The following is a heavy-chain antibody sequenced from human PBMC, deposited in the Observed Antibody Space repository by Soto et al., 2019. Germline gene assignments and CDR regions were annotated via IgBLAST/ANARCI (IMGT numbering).Heavy chain of an antibody. D-gene: IGHD1-26*01. CDR1: KFAVTSGA. CDR3: AKDVEGGSLFRGAFDY. CDR2: ISASGGAT. V-gene: IGHV3-23*01. J-gene: IGHJ4*02. Sequence: GCLRNCCVECKFAVTSGAMSRVRKAPGKGLEWVAAISASGGATIHADSVKGRLTISRDNSKNTLYLQMNSLRAEDTAVYYCAKDVEGGSLFRGAFDYWGQGTQVTVSS.